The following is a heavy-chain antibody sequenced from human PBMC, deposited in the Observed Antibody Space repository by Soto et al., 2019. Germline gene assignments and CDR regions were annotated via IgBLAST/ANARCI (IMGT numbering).Heavy chain of an antibody. J-gene: IGHJ4*02. D-gene: IGHD6-19*01. CDR2: IFYTGST. V-gene: IGHV4-59*01. CDR1: GGSISTSY. CDR3: ARVGSSGWSPDY. Sequence: PSETLSLTCTVSGGSISTSYWSWIRQSPGKGLEWTGYIFYTGSTNYNPSLKSRVTLSADTSKNQFSLRLTSVTAADTAVYYCARVGSSGWSPDYWGQGTLVTVSS.